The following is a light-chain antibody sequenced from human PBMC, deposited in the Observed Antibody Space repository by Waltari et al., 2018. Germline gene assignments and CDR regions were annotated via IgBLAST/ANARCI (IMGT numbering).Light chain of an antibody. CDR2: DDT. Sequence: QSALTQSASVSGSPGQSITISCTGTSSDVGGYNHVSWYQQHPGKAPKLMIYDDTNRPSGVSNRCSGSKSGNTASLTISGLQAEDEADYYCSSYTSSSALVFGGGTKLTVL. J-gene: IGLJ2*01. V-gene: IGLV2-14*03. CDR3: SSYTSSSALV. CDR1: SSDVGGYNH.